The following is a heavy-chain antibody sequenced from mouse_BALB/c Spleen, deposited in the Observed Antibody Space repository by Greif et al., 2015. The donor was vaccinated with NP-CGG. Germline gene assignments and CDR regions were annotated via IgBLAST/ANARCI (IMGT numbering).Heavy chain of an antibody. CDR1: GYTFTSYW. J-gene: IGHJ3*01. CDR3: TRGGNYPAWFAY. D-gene: IGHD2-1*01. V-gene: IGHV1-5*01. Sequence: VQLQQSGTVLARPGASVKMSCKASGYTFTSYWMHWVKQRPGQGLEWIGAIYPGNSDTSYNQKFKGKAKLTAVTSTSTAYMELSSLTNEDSAVYYCTRGGNYPAWFAYWGQGTLVTVSA. CDR2: IYPGNSDT.